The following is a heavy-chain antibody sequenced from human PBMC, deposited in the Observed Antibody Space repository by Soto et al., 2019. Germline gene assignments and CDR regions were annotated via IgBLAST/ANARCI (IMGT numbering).Heavy chain of an antibody. CDR1: GGSISSYY. CDR2: IYYSGST. CDR3: ARPGITMVRGVIITDYYYGMDV. Sequence: SETLSLTCTVSGGSISSYYGSWIRQPPGKGLEWIGYIYYSGSTNYNPSLKSRVTISVDTSKNQFSLKLSSVTAADTAVYYCARPGITMVRGVIITDYYYGMDVWGQGTTVTVSS. D-gene: IGHD3-10*01. J-gene: IGHJ6*02. V-gene: IGHV4-59*08.